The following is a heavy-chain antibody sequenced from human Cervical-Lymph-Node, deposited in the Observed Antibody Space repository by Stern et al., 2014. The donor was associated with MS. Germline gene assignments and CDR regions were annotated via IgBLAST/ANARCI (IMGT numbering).Heavy chain of an antibody. CDR1: GFTGGRGY. V-gene: IGHV3-53*01. D-gene: IGHD1-1*01. CDR2: ITNVGST. Sequence: EVQPVEFGGGVIQPGGSLGPTCTASGFTGGRGYMTGVPQGAGEGLELVSLITNVGSTFYTDSVKGRFTISRDDSKNTVYLHMTSLRAEDTAMYYCARDTSSPERSDWWGQGTLVTVSS. J-gene: IGHJ4*02. CDR3: ARDTSSPERSDW.